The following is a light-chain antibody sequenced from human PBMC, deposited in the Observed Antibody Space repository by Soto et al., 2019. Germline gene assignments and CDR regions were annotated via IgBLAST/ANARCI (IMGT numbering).Light chain of an antibody. V-gene: IGKV3-15*01. J-gene: IGKJ2*01. CDR2: GAS. CDR1: QSVSSN. CDR3: QQSTNWPYT. Sequence: EIVMTQSPATLSVSPGERATLSCRASQSVSSNLAWFQQKPGQAPRLLIYGASTRATDIPARFSGSGSGTEFTLTISSLQSEDFAVYYCQQSTNWPYTFGQGTKLEIK.